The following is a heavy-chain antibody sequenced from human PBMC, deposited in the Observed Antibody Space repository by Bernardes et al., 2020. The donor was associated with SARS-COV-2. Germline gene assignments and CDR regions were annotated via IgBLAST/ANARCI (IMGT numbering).Heavy chain of an antibody. CDR2: ISSSSTYT. V-gene: IGHV3-11*06. Sequence: GGSLRLSCAASGFTFSDYYMTWIRQAPWKGLEWVSYISSSSTYTNYADSVKGRFTISRDNAKNLLYLQMNSLRAEDTAVYYCARDRREYYDLDYWGQGTLVTVSS. D-gene: IGHD3-3*01. J-gene: IGHJ4*02. CDR1: GFTFSDYY. CDR3: ARDRREYYDLDY.